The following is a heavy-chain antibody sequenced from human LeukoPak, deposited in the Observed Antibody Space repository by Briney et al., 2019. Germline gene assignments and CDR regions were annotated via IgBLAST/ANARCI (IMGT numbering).Heavy chain of an antibody. CDR1: GGSISSGAYS. CDR3: AREIMAAFDI. CDR2: IYHSGST. V-gene: IGHV4-30-2*01. Sequence: PSQTLSLTCAVSGGSISSGAYSWSWLRQPPGKGLEWIGYIYHSGSTYYHPSLKSRVTVSLDRSKNQFSLKLSSVTAADTAVYYCAREIMAAFDIWGQGIMVTVSS. J-gene: IGHJ3*02.